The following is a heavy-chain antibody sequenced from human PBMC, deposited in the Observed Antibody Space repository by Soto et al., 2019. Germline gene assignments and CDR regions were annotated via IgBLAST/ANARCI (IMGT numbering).Heavy chain of an antibody. J-gene: IGHJ4*02. CDR2: ISGSGGTT. CDR3: AKQNLAVDIEY. Sequence: PGGSLRLSCAASGFTFSNYPMSWVRQAPGKGLEWVSGISGSGGTTYYADSMRGRFTISRDNSGNTLFLQMNSLRAEDRAVYYCAKQNLAVDIEYFGQGALDTVSS. V-gene: IGHV3-23*01. D-gene: IGHD2-21*01. CDR1: GFTFSNYP.